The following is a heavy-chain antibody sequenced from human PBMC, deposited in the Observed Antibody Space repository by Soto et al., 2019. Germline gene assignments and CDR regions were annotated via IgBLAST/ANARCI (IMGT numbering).Heavy chain of an antibody. CDR3: ARGIVVRGQGWFDP. J-gene: IGHJ5*02. D-gene: IGHD2-15*01. CDR1: GYHFTGYY. Sequence: ASVKVSCKASGYHFTGYYIHWVRQAPGQGLEWMGWINPNSGDTNLAQKFQGRVTMTRDTSISTTYMELSRLASDDTAGYFCARGIVVRGQGWFDPWGQGTLVTVSS. V-gene: IGHV1-2*02. CDR2: INPNSGDT.